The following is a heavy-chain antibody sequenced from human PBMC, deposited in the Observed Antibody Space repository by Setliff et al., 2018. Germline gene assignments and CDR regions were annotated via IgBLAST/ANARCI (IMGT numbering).Heavy chain of an antibody. Sequence: PGGSLRLSCAVSGFTFSKAWMHWVRQAPGKGLEWVGRVKSNTDGGTADYAAPVKGRFIISRDDSKNLVFLQMNSLKTEDTAVYYCATGLGQYFDYWGQGSLVTVSS. D-gene: IGHD3-9*01. CDR3: ATGLGQYFDY. V-gene: IGHV3-15*07. J-gene: IGHJ4*02. CDR1: GFTFSKAW. CDR2: VKSNTDGGTA.